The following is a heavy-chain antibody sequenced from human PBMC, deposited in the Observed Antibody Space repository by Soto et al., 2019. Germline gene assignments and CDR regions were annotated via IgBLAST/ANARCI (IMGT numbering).Heavy chain of an antibody. V-gene: IGHV4-59*12. Sequence: PSETLSLTCTVSGGSISSYYWSWIRQPPGKGLEWIGYIYYSGSTYYNPSLKSRVTISVDRSKNQFSLKLSSVTAADTAVYYCASSHAGAHITAAVHWGQGTLVTVSS. CDR2: IYYSGST. J-gene: IGHJ4*02. D-gene: IGHD6-13*01. CDR1: GGSISSYY. CDR3: ASSHAGAHITAAVH.